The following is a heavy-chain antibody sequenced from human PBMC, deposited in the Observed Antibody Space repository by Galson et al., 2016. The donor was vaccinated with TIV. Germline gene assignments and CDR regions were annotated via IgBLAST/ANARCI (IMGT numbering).Heavy chain of an antibody. V-gene: IGHV4-31*03. D-gene: IGHD1-26*01. J-gene: IGHJ3*02. CDR3: ARRLPAGDVGAFHI. CDR2: IYYSGST. CDR1: GGSISNGGYL. Sequence: TLSLTCNVSGGSISNGGYLWSWIRLHPGKGLEWIGNIYYSGSTYYNPSLKSRVTISVDTSQNQFSLKLSSVTAADTAVYYCARRLPAGDVGAFHIWGQGTMVSVSS.